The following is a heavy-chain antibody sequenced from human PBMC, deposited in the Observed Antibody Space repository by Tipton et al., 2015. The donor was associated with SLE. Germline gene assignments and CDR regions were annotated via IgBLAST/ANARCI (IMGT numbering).Heavy chain of an antibody. CDR1: GGSFSGYY. J-gene: IGHJ6*04. D-gene: IGHD3-22*01. CDR2: INHSGST. Sequence: TLSLTCAVYGGSFSGYYWTWIRQPPGKGLEWIGEINHSGSTNYNPSLKSRVTISLDTSKNQFSLKLSSVTAADTAVYYCARALRGHYDPSGDVWGKGTTVTVSS. V-gene: IGHV4-34*01. CDR3: ARALRGHYDPSGDV.